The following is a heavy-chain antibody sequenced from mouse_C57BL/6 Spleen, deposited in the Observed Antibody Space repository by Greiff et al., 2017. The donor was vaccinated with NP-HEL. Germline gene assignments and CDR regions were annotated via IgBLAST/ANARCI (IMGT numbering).Heavy chain of an antibody. J-gene: IGHJ1*03. Sequence: VQLQQSGAELVRPGASVKLSCTASGFNIKDYYMHWVKQRPEQGLEWIGRIDPEDGDTEYAPKFQGKATMTADTSSNTAYLQLSSLTSEDTAVYYWTTGSYYGSSYVRYFDVWGTGTTVTVSS. CDR1: GFNIKDYY. V-gene: IGHV14-1*01. CDR3: TTGSYYGSSYVRYFDV. CDR2: IDPEDGDT. D-gene: IGHD1-1*01.